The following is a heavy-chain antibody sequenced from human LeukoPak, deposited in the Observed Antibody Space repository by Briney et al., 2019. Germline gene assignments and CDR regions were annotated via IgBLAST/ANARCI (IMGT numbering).Heavy chain of an antibody. CDR2: IYYSGST. D-gene: IGHD1-1*01. J-gene: IGHJ4*02. CDR1: GGSISSGDYY. Sequence: SETLSLTCTVSGGSISSGDYYWRWIREPPGKGLEWIGYIYYSGSTYYNPSLKSRVTISVNTSKNQFSLKLSSVTAADTAVYYCARTGTRDHRTFDYWGQGTLVTVSS. V-gene: IGHV4-30-4*01. CDR3: ARTGTRDHRTFDY.